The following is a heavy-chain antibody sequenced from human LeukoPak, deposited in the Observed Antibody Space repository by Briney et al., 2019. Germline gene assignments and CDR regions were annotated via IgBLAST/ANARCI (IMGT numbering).Heavy chain of an antibody. CDR1: GGSFSGYY. J-gene: IGHJ4*02. Sequence: SETLSLTCAVYGGSFSGYYWSWMRQPPGKGLEWIGEINHSGSTNYNPSLKSRVTTSVDTSKNQFSLKLTSVTAADTAVYYCARGRSAYDSSAYYYGNWGRGILVTVSS. CDR2: INHSGST. CDR3: ARGRSAYDSSAYYYGN. D-gene: IGHD3-22*01. V-gene: IGHV4-34*01.